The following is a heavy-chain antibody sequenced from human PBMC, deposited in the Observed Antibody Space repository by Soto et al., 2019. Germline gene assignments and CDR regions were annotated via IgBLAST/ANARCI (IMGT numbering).Heavy chain of an antibody. Sequence: GGSLRLSCAASGFTFTTYWVHWARQVPGKGLVWVSRINGDGSSTTYADSVKGRFTISRDNAKNTLYLQMNSLRAEDTAVYYCTRGPRASSTGTGAHWGQGTLVTVSS. J-gene: IGHJ4*02. D-gene: IGHD1-1*01. V-gene: IGHV3-74*01. CDR3: TRGPRASSTGTGAH. CDR2: INGDGSST. CDR1: GFTFTTYW.